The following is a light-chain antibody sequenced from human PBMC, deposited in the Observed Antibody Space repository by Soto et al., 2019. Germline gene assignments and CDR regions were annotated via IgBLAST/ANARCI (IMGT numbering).Light chain of an antibody. CDR1: QSVSSY. CDR2: AAS. J-gene: IGKJ1*01. V-gene: IGKV3-15*01. CDR3: QQYNSYPRT. Sequence: EIVMTQSPASLSVSLGERATLSCRASQSVSSYLAWYQQKPGQAPRLLIYAASTRATGIPSRFSGSGSGTEFTLTISSLQPEDFAVYYCQQYNSYPRTFGQGTKVDIK.